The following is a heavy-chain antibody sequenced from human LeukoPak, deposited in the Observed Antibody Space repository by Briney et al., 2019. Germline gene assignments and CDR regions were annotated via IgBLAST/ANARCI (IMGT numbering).Heavy chain of an antibody. CDR2: IYYGGST. V-gene: IGHV4-59*08. J-gene: IGHJ4*02. CDR3: ARVGAAKRDFDS. D-gene: IGHD1-26*01. CDR1: GGSISSYY. Sequence: PSETLSLTCTVSGGSISSYYWSWIRQPPGKGLEWIGDIYYGGSTNYNPSLKSRVTISVDTSKNHFSLRLSSVTAADTAVYYCARVGAAKRDFDSWGQGILVTVSS.